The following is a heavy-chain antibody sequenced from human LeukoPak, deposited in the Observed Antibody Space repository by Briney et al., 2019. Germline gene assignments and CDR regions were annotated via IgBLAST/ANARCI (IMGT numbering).Heavy chain of an antibody. V-gene: IGHV1-18*01. D-gene: IGHD5-18*01. Sequence: GASVKVSCKASGYTFTSYGISWVRQAPEQGLEWMGWISAYNGNTNYAQKLQGRVTMTTDTSTSTAYMELRSLRSDDTAVYYCARSRGYSYGSLSPEADYWGQGTLVTVSS. CDR1: GYTFTSYG. J-gene: IGHJ4*02. CDR2: ISAYNGNT. CDR3: ARSRGYSYGSLSPEADY.